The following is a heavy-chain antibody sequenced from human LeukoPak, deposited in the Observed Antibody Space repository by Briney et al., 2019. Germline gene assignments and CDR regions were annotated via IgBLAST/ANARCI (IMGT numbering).Heavy chain of an antibody. Sequence: PSETLSLTCTVSGGSISSSSYYWGWIRQPPGKGLEWIGSMYHSGSTYYNPSLKSRVTFSVDTSKNQFSLKLSSVTAADTAVYYCARNDYGDFTRPLNWFDPWGQGTLVTVSS. CDR2: MYHSGST. CDR1: GGSISSSSYY. J-gene: IGHJ5*02. D-gene: IGHD4-17*01. CDR3: ARNDYGDFTRPLNWFDP. V-gene: IGHV4-39*07.